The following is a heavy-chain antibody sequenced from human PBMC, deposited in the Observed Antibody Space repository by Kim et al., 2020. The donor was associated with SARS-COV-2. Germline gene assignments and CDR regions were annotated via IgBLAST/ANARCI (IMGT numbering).Heavy chain of an antibody. D-gene: IGHD3-3*01. Sequence: GGSLRLSCAASGFTFSRHAIHWVRQAPGKGLEWVAVISYDGSNKYYVDSVEGRFTISRDNSRNTLYLQMNSLRPEDTAVYYCAKDLAVFGAVILPKTVFDNWGQGTLVTVSS. CDR3: AKDLAVFGAVILPKTVFDN. CDR1: GFTFSRHA. CDR2: ISYDGSNK. J-gene: IGHJ4*02. V-gene: IGHV3-30*18.